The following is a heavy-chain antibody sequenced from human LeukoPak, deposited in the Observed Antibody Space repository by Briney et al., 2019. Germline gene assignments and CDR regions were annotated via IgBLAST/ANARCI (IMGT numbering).Heavy chain of an antibody. Sequence: GGSLRLSCAASGFTFSSYWMSWVRQAPGKGLGWVANIKQDGSEKYYVDSVKGRFTISRDNAKNSLYLQMNSLRAEDTAVYYCARSPYGSGSYAPDYWGQGTLVTVSS. V-gene: IGHV3-7*03. J-gene: IGHJ4*02. D-gene: IGHD3-10*01. CDR3: ARSPYGSGSYAPDY. CDR1: GFTFSSYW. CDR2: IKQDGSEK.